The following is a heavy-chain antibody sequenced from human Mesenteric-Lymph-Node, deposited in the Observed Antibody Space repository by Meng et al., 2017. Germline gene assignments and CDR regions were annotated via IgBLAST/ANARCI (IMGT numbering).Heavy chain of an antibody. CDR3: ARPYDSSGYYAWGFDS. J-gene: IGHJ4*02. CDR2: IYYSGGT. Sequence: ESLKISCTVSGGSINSDTYYWAWIRQPPGKGLEWIGSIYYSGGTYYNPSLKSRLTISVDTSKNQFSLMLSSVTAADTAVYYCARPYDSSGYYAWGFDSWGQGTLVTVSS. V-gene: IGHV4-39*07. D-gene: IGHD3-22*01. CDR1: GGSINSDTYY.